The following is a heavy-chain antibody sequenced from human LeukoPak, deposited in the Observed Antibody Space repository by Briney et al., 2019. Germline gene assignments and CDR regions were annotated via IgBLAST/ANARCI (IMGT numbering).Heavy chain of an antibody. CDR2: IYHSGST. J-gene: IGHJ5*02. D-gene: IGHD2-2*02. CDR1: GYSISSGYY. CDR3: ASGIGYCSSTSCHIPPRWFDP. V-gene: IGHV4-38-2*01. Sequence: SETLSLTCAVSGYSISSGYYWGWIRQPPGKGLEWIGSIYHSGSTYYNPSLKSRVTISVDTSKNQFSLKLSSVTAADTAVYYCASGIGYCSSTSCHIPPRWFDPWGQGTLVTVSS.